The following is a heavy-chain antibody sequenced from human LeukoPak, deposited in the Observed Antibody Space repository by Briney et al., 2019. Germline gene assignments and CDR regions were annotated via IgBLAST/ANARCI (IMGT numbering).Heavy chain of an antibody. CDR2: IKEDGSVK. Sequence: TGGSLTLSCAASGFTFSNYWMSWVRQAPEKGLEWVANIKEDGSVKYYVDSVKGRFTISRDNAKNSLYLHMNGLRVEDRAVYYCARGSGWLDPWGQGTLVTV. D-gene: IGHD1-26*01. CDR3: ARGSGWLDP. CDR1: GFTFSNYW. V-gene: IGHV3-7*05. J-gene: IGHJ5*02.